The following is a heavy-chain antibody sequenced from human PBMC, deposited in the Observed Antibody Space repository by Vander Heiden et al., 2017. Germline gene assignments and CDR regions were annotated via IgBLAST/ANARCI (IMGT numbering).Heavy chain of an antibody. J-gene: IGHJ3*02. Sequence: QLQLQESGPGLVKPSETLSLTCTVSGGSISSSDYYWGWIRQPPGKGLEWIGSIYDSGSTYYSPSLKSRVTISVDTSKNQFSLKLTSVTAAETAVFFCARQVRKSSGYYSASKLGAFDIWGQGTLVTVSS. CDR2: IYDSGST. CDR3: ARQVRKSSGYYSASKLGAFDI. CDR1: GGSISSSDYY. V-gene: IGHV4-39*01. D-gene: IGHD3-22*01.